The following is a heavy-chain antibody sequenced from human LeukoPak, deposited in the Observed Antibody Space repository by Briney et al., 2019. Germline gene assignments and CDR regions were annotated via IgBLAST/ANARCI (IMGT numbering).Heavy chain of an antibody. V-gene: IGHV3-30*04. CDR3: ARGYSSSWYYFDY. CDR2: ISYDGSNK. J-gene: IGHJ4*02. D-gene: IGHD6-13*01. CDR1: GFTFSSYA. Sequence: GGSLRLSCAASGFTFSSYAMHWVRQAPGKGLEWVAVISYDGSNKYYADSVKGRFTISRDNYKNTLYLQMNSLRAEATAVYYCARGYSSSWYYFDYWGQGTLVTVSS.